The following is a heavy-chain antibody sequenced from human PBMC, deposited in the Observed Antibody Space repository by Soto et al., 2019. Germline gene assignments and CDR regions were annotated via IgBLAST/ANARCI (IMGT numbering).Heavy chain of an antibody. D-gene: IGHD6-19*01. CDR2: IDPYDSYT. CDR1: GYSFRNYW. Sequence: GESLKISCKASGYSFRNYWISWVRQVPGKGLEWMGRIDPYDSYTDYSPSFQGHVTISVDKSNSTAYLQWSSLKASDTAMYYCARMQWLDRYYYGMDVWGQGTTVTVSS. V-gene: IGHV5-10-1*01. CDR3: ARMQWLDRYYYGMDV. J-gene: IGHJ6*02.